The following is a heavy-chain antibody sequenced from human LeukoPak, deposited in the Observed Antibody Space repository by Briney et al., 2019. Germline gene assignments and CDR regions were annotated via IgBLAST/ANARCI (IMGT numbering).Heavy chain of an antibody. J-gene: IGHJ5*02. Sequence: GGSLRLSCVASGFAFSSYNMNWVRQAPGKGLEWVSSISSSSSYIYYADSVKGRFTVSRDNAKNSLFLQMNSLRAEDTAVYYCARDRSNIAASDGWFDPWGQGTLVTVSS. D-gene: IGHD6-13*01. V-gene: IGHV3-21*01. CDR3: ARDRSNIAASDGWFDP. CDR1: GFAFSSYN. CDR2: ISSSSSYI.